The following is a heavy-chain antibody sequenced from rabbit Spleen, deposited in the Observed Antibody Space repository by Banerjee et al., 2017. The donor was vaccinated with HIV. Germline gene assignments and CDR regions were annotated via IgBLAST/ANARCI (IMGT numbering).Heavy chain of an antibody. J-gene: IGHJ3*01. CDR2: IDPVFGST. CDR3: ARGGGL. Sequence: QLTETGGGLVQPGGSLTLSCKASGIDFTKYYITWVRQAPGKGLEWIGYIDPVFGSTYYASWVNGRFTISSHTAQTTLYLQLNSLTAADTATYFCARGGGLWGQGTLVTVS. CDR1: GIDFTKYY. V-gene: IGHV1S7*01.